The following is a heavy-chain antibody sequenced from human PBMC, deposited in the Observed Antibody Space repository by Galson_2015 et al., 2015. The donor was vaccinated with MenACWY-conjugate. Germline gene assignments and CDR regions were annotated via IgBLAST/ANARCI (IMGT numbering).Heavy chain of an antibody. J-gene: IGHJ4*02. CDR3: AREYNK. CDR2: IYSSGST. D-gene: IGHD1-14*01. V-gene: IGHV4-61*01. CDR1: GGSVSSGSY. Sequence: ETLSLTCTVSGGSVSSGSYWTWLRQPPGKRLEWIGLIYSSGSTKYNSSLKSRVTISLDMSKNQVSLKLSSVTAAYAAVYCCAREYNKWGQGTLVTVSS.